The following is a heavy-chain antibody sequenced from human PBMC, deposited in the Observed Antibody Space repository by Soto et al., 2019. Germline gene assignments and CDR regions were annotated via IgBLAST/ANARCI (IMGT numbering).Heavy chain of an antibody. J-gene: IGHJ5*02. CDR3: ARTPDR. V-gene: IGHV4-30-2*01. CDR1: GGSISSGGYS. CDR2: IYHSGST. Sequence: SETLSLTCAVSGGSISSGGYSWSWIRQPPGKGLEWIGYIYHSGSTYYNPSLKSRVTISVDRSKNQFPLKLSSVTAADTAVYYCARTPDRWGQGTLVTVSS.